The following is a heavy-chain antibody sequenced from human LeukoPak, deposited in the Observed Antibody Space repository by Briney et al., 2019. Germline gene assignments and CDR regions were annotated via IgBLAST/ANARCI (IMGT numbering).Heavy chain of an antibody. CDR3: AGGKATMSYYYYYMDV. CDR2: IKQDGSEK. D-gene: IGHD5-12*01. V-gene: IGHV3-7*01. J-gene: IGHJ6*03. Sequence: GGSLRLSCAASGFTFSDNYMTWVRQAPGKGLEWVANIKQDGSEKYYVDSVKGRFTISRDNAKNSLYLQMNSLRAEDTAVYYCAGGKATMSYYYYYMDVWGKGTTVTVSS. CDR1: GFTFSDNY.